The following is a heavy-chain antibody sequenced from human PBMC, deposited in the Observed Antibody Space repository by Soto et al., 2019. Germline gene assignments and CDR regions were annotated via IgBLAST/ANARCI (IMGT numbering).Heavy chain of an antibody. J-gene: IGHJ4*02. V-gene: IGHV1-69*02. CDR1: GGTFSSYT. CDR2: IIPILGIA. Sequence: SVKVSCKASGGTFSSYTISWVRQAPGQGLEWMGRIIPILGIANYAQKFQGRVTITADKSTSTAYMELSSLRSEDTAVYYCARNHRAAAAGYCLDCWGQGTRVTSPQ. CDR3: ARNHRAAAAGYCLDC. D-gene: IGHD6-13*01.